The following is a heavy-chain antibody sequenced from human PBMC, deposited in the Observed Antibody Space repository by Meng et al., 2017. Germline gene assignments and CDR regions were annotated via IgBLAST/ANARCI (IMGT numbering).Heavy chain of an antibody. CDR3: ARSTYYYDSSGYDDY. D-gene: IGHD3-22*01. J-gene: IGHJ4*02. CDR2: IIHIFGTA. Sequence: GELGQSWAELEKPGTSGKVSCKASGGTFSSYAISWVRQAPVQGLEWMGGIIHIFGTANYAQKFQGRVTITADKSTSTAYMELSSLRSEDTAVYYCARSTYYYDSSGYDDYWGQGTLVTVSS. V-gene: IGHV1-69*06. CDR1: GGTFSSYA.